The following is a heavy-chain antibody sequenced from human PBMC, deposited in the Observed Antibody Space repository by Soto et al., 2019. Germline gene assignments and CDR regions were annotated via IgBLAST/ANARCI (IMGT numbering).Heavy chain of an antibody. Sequence: EVHLVESGGGLVQPGGSLRLSCAASGFTFSTSCMHWVRQVPGKGLVWVSRMNSDGTTTNYADSVKGRFTISRDNAKDTLDLQMSSLWAEDMAVYYCARGPTGWFGYDYWGRGTLVTVSS. CDR3: ARGPTGWFGYDY. CDR2: MNSDGTTT. V-gene: IGHV3-74*01. D-gene: IGHD3-10*01. CDR1: GFTFSTSC. J-gene: IGHJ4*02.